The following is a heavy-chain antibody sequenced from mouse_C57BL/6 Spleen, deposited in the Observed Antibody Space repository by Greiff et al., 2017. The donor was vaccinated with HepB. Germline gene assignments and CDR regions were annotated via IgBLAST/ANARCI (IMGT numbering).Heavy chain of an antibody. CDR2: ISDGGSYT. Sequence: EVQGVESGGGLVKPGGSLKLSCAASGFTFSSYAMSWVRQTPEKRLEWVATISDGGSYTYYPDNVKGRFTISRDNAKNNLYLQMSHLKSEDTAMYYCARDGGNYEWYFDVWGTGTTVTVSS. V-gene: IGHV5-4*01. CDR3: ARDGGNYEWYFDV. D-gene: IGHD2-1*01. J-gene: IGHJ1*03. CDR1: GFTFSSYA.